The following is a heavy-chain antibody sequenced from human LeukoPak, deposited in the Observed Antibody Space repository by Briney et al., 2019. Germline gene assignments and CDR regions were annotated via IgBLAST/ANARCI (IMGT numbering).Heavy chain of an antibody. CDR1: GYTFTSYA. Sequence: ASVKVSCKASGYTFTSYAMHWVRQAPGQRLEWMGWINAGNGNTKYSQKFQGRVTITRDTSASTAYMELSSLRSEDTAVYYCATSPGSYDFWSGYYSDYWGQGTLVTVSS. D-gene: IGHD3-3*01. CDR3: ATSPGSYDFWSGYYSDY. J-gene: IGHJ4*02. CDR2: INAGNGNT. V-gene: IGHV1-3*01.